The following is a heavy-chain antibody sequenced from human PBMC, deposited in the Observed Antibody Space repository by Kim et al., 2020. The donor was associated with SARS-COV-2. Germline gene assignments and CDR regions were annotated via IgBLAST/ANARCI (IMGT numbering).Heavy chain of an antibody. CDR3: AREGGGSYYEFDY. J-gene: IGHJ4*02. CDR1: GGSISSSSYY. D-gene: IGHD1-26*01. Sequence: SETLSLTCTVSGGSISSSSYYWGWIRQPPGKGLEWIGSIYYSGSTYYNPSLKSRVTISVDTSKNQFSLKLSSVTAADTAVYYCAREGGGSYYEFDYWGQGTLVTVSS. V-gene: IGHV4-39*07. CDR2: IYYSGST.